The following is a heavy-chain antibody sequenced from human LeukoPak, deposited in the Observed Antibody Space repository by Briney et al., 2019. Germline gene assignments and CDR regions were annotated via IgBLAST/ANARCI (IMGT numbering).Heavy chain of an antibody. J-gene: IGHJ3*02. Sequence: PSETLSLTCTVSGGSISSYYWSWIRQPAGKGLEWIGRIYTSGSTNYNPSLKSRVTISVDTSKNQFSLKLSSVTAADTAVYYCASQYCSGGSCYASDAFDIWGQGTMVTVSS. CDR2: IYTSGST. V-gene: IGHV4-4*07. CDR1: GGSISSYY. D-gene: IGHD2-15*01. CDR3: ASQYCSGGSCYASDAFDI.